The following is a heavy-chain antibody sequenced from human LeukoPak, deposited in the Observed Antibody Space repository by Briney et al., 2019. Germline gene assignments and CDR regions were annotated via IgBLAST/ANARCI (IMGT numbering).Heavy chain of an antibody. CDR2: SYYSGST. CDR3: ARGLYYDFWSGYYSADYYYYYMDV. V-gene: IGHV4-59*01. J-gene: IGHJ6*03. Sequence: PSETLSLTCTVSGGSISSYYWSWIRQPPGKGLEWIGYSYYSGSTNYNPSLKSRVTISVDTSKNQFSLKLSSVTAADTAVYYCARGLYYDFWSGYYSADYYYYYMDVWGKGTTVTVSS. CDR1: GGSISSYY. D-gene: IGHD3-3*01.